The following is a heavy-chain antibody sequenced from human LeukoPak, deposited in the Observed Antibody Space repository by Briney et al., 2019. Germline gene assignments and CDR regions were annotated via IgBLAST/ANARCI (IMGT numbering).Heavy chain of an antibody. V-gene: IGHV1-24*01. J-gene: IGHJ4*02. CDR1: GYTLTELS. CDR3: ATDLVNAVGATFNYFDY. D-gene: IGHD1-26*01. Sequence: ASVKVSCKVSGYTLTELSMHWVRQAPGKGLEWMGGFDPEDGETIYAQKFQGRVTMTEDTSTDTAYMELSSLRSEDTAVYYCATDLVNAVGATFNYFDYWGQGTLVTVSS. CDR2: FDPEDGET.